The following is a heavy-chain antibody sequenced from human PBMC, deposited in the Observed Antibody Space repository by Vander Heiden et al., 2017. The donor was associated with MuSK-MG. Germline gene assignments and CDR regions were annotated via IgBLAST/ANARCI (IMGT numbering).Heavy chain of an antibody. CDR1: GYTFTSYS. V-gene: IGHV1-46*03. Sequence: QVRLVQSGAEVKKPGGSVKVSCKASGYTFTSYSMHWVRQAPGQGLEWMGIINPSGGTTRYAQKFLGRVTMTRDRSTSTVYMELSSLRSEDTAVYYCARDHHSDNNGYSAYWGQGTLVTVSA. CDR3: ARDHHSDNNGYSAY. J-gene: IGHJ4*02. CDR2: INPSGGTT. D-gene: IGHD3-22*01.